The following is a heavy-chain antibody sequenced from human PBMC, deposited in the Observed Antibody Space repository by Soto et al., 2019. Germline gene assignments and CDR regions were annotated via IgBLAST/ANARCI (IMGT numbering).Heavy chain of an antibody. CDR1: GFTFSSYS. V-gene: IGHV3-48*01. J-gene: IGHJ4*02. CDR2: ISSSSSTI. Sequence: GGSLILSCAASGFTFSSYSMNWVRQAPGKGLEWVSYISSSSSTIYYADSVKGRFTISRDNAKNSLYLQMNSLRAEDTAVYYCARDHGYWGQGTLVTVSS. CDR3: ARDHGY.